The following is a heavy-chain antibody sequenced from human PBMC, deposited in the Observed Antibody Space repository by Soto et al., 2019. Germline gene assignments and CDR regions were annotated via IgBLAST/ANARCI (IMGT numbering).Heavy chain of an antibody. CDR2: IIPIFGTA. CDR1: GGTFSSYA. V-gene: IGHV1-69*01. Sequence: QVQLVQSGAEVKKPGSSVKVSCKASGGTFSSYAISWVRQAPGQGLEWMGGIIPIFGTANYAQKFQGRVTITADESMSTAYMELSSLRSEDTAVYYCASSRRFGELFPYDYWGQGTLVTVSS. J-gene: IGHJ4*02. D-gene: IGHD3-10*01. CDR3: ASSRRFGELFPYDY.